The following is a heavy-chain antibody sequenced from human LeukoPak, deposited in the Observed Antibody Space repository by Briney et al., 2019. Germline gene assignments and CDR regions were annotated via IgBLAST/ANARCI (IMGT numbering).Heavy chain of an antibody. J-gene: IGHJ5*02. CDR3: ARAYSSGWPDRGAFNP. CDR1: GGSISSYY. D-gene: IGHD6-19*01. V-gene: IGHV4-59*08. Sequence: SETLSLTCTVSGGSISSYYWSCIRQPPGKGLEWIGYIYYSGSTNYNPSLKSRVTISVDTSKNQFSLKLSSVTAADTTVYYCARAYSSGWPDRGAFNPWGQGTLVTISS. CDR2: IYYSGST.